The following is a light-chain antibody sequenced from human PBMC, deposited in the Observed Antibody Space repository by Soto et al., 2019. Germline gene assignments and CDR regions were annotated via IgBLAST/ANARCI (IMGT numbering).Light chain of an antibody. CDR2: DAS. J-gene: IGKJ4*01. V-gene: IGKV3-15*01. CDR3: QQYYDWSLT. Sequence: EIVMTQSPVTLSLSPGDRGTLSCRASQSVDSKLAWYQQKPGQAPKLLIYDASTWHTGIPSRFSGSGSGTDFTLTISSLQSEDVAVYYCQQYYDWSLTFGEGTKVEIK. CDR1: QSVDSK.